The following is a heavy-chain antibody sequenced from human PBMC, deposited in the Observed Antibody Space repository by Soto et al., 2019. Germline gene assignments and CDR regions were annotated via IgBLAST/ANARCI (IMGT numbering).Heavy chain of an antibody. V-gene: IGHV4-30-4*01. D-gene: IGHD3-3*01. CDR3: ARSSKFPPKPRYDFWSGYYKNWFDP. CDR2: IYYSGST. J-gene: IGHJ5*02. CDR1: GGSISSGDYY. Sequence: PSETLSLTCTVSGGSISSGDYYWSWIRQPPGKGLEWIGYIYYSGSTYYNPSLKSRVTISVDTSKNQFSLKLSSVTAADTAVYYCARSSKFPPKPRYDFWSGYYKNWFDPSGQGTLVPVSS.